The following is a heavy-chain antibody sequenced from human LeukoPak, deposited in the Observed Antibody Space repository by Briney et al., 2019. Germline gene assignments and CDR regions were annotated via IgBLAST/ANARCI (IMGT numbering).Heavy chain of an antibody. V-gene: IGHV1-18*01. CDR2: ISAYNGNT. CDR3: ARVSVADNDY. D-gene: IGHD6-19*01. Sequence: ASVKVSCKASGYTFTRYCISWVRQAPGQGLEWMGWISAYNGNTNYAQKLQGRVTMTTATSTNTAYMELRSLRSDDTAVYYCARVSVADNDYWGQGTLVTVSS. J-gene: IGHJ4*02. CDR1: GYTFTRYC.